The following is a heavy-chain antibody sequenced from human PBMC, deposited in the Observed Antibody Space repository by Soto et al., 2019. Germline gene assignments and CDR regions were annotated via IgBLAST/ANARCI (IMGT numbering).Heavy chain of an antibody. D-gene: IGHD2-21*01. Sequence: GGSLRLSCAASGFTFSSYGMHWVRQAPGKGLEWVTGILYDGSDKYYADSVKGRFTISRENSKNTLYLQMNSLRTEDSAVYYSAQTRGGFAAVVHAWGHRTGETDSS. CDR1: GFTFSSYG. CDR2: ILYDGSDK. J-gene: IGHJ5*01. V-gene: IGHV3-30*18. CDR3: AQTRGGFAAVVHA.